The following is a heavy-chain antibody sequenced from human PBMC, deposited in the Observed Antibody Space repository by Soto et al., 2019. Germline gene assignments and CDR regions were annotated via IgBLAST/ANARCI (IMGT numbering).Heavy chain of an antibody. CDR1: GFTFSNAW. Sequence: GGSLRLSCAASGFTFSNAWMNWVRQAPGKGLEWVGRIKSKTDGGTTDYAAPVKGRFTISRDDSKNTLYLQMNSLKTEDTAVYYCTTVDQAYYYDSSGYYIDYYYYGMDVWGQGTTVNVS. CDR2: IKSKTDGGTT. D-gene: IGHD3-22*01. V-gene: IGHV3-15*07. CDR3: TTVDQAYYYDSSGYYIDYYYYGMDV. J-gene: IGHJ6*02.